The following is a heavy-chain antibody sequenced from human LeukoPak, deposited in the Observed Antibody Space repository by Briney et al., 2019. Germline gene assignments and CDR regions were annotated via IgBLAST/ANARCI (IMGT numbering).Heavy chain of an antibody. V-gene: IGHV3-30*02. Sequence: GGSLRLSCAASGFTFSSYGMHWVRQAPGKGLEWVAFIRYAGSNKYYADSVKGRFTISRDNSKNTLYLQMNSLRAEDTAVYYCAKVRATYDSSGPWYFDYWGQGTLVTVSS. J-gene: IGHJ4*02. D-gene: IGHD3-22*01. CDR3: AKVRATYDSSGPWYFDY. CDR1: GFTFSSYG. CDR2: IRYAGSNK.